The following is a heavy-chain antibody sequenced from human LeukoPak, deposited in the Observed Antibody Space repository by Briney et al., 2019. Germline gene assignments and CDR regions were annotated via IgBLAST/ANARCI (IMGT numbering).Heavy chain of an antibody. CDR3: VRGRGWIYDS. V-gene: IGHV3-7*04. D-gene: IGHD6-19*01. J-gene: IGHJ4*02. CDR1: GFTFSSYD. CDR2: MKVDGSDI. Sequence: PGGSLRLSCAASGFTFSSYDMTWVRQAPGKGLEWVANMKVDGSDIHYVDSVKGRFTISSDNARNSLYLQMNTLRVADTAVYYCVRGRGWIYDSWGRGTLVTVSS.